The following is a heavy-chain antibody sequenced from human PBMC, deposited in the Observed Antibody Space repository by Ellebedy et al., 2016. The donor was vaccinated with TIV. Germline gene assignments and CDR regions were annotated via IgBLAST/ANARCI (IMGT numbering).Heavy chain of an antibody. CDR2: IYPGDFDT. CDR3: ARVLRQFPYYFDY. D-gene: IGHD5-12*01. Sequence: KVSCKGSGYSFTSYWIGWVRQMPGKGLEWMGIIYPGDFDTRYSPSFQGPVTISADKSISTAYLQWSSLKASDTAMYYCARVLRQFPYYFDYWGQGTLVTVSS. V-gene: IGHV5-51*01. J-gene: IGHJ4*02. CDR1: GYSFTSYW.